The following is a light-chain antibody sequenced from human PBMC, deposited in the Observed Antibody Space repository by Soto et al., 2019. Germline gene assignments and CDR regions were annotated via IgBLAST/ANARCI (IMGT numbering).Light chain of an antibody. CDR2: AAS. Sequence: DIQMTQSPSTLSASVGDGVTMTCRASQRISTWLAWYQQKPGKAPTLLIYAASNLQSGVPSRFRGSRSGTEFTLTVSSLQPADFATYYCLQDHDDSWTFGQGTKVDIK. CDR3: LQDHDDSWT. J-gene: IGKJ1*01. CDR1: QRISTW. V-gene: IGKV1-5*01.